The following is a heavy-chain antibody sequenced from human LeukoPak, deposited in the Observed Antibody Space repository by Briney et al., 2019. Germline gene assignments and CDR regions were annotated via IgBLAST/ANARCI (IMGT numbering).Heavy chain of an antibody. Sequence: PSETLSLTCTVSGGSISSGDYYWSWIRQPPGKGLEWIGYIYYSGSTYYNPSLKSRVTISVDTSKNQFSLKLSSVTAADTAVYYCARLNPLTSSSWDYFDYWGQGTLVTVSS. J-gene: IGHJ4*02. CDR2: IYYSGST. CDR3: ARLNPLTSSSWDYFDY. D-gene: IGHD6-13*01. V-gene: IGHV4-30-4*01. CDR1: GGSISSGDYY.